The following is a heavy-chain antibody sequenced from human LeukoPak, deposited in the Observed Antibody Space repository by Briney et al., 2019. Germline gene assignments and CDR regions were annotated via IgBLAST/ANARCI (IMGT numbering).Heavy chain of an antibody. V-gene: IGHV3-48*01. CDR3: ARDYKYAFDN. CDR1: GFTFSVYS. D-gene: IGHD5-24*01. CDR2: IGIDSDNT. J-gene: IGHJ4*02. Sequence: SLRLSFAASGFTFSVYSMDLVRQAPGKGLELISYIGIDSDNTNYADSVKVRFTISGDKANNSLYLQMNSLRVEDTDVYYCARDYKYAFDNWGQGTLVTVSS.